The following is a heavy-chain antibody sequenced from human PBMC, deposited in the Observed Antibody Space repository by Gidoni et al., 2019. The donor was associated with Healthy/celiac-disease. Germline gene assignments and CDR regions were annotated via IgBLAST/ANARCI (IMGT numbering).Heavy chain of an antibody. CDR3: ARAKWPNPFDY. D-gene: IGHD5-12*01. V-gene: IGHV3-21*01. J-gene: IGHJ4*02. CDR2: ISSSSSYI. CDR1: GCTFSTYS. Sequence: EVQLVESGGGLVKPGGSLRLSCAASGCTFSTYSMNWVRQAPGKGLEWVSSISSSSSYIYYADSVKGRFTISRDNAKNSLYLQMNSLRAEDTAVYYCARAKWPNPFDYWGQGTLVTVSS.